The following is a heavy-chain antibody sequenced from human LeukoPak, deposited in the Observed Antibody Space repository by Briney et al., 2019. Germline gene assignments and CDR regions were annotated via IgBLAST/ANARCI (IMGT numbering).Heavy chain of an antibody. D-gene: IGHD3-16*02. Sequence: GGSLRLSCAASGFTFSSYGMHWVRQSPGRGLEWVSFISFDGSNEFYADSLKGRFTISRDNSKDTLYLQMDSLRAEDTALYYCAREEHDYVWGSYRYYYYYGIDVWGQRTTVTVSS. J-gene: IGHJ6*02. CDR1: GFTFSSYG. V-gene: IGHV3-30*03. CDR2: ISFDGSNE. CDR3: AREEHDYVWGSYRYYYYYGIDV.